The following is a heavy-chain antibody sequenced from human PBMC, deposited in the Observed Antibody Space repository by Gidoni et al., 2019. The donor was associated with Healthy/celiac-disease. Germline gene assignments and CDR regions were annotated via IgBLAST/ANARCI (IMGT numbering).Heavy chain of an antibody. V-gene: IGHV1-8*01. CDR3: AILGARFPYYYYGMDV. Sequence: QVQLVQSGAEVKKPGASVKVSCKASGYTFTSYDINWVRQATGQGLEWMGWMNPNSGNTGYAQKFQGRVTMTRNTSISTAYMELSSLRSEDTAVYYCAILGARFPYYYYGMDVWGQGTTVTVSS. D-gene: IGHD3-3*01. CDR2: MNPNSGNT. J-gene: IGHJ6*02. CDR1: GYTFTSYD.